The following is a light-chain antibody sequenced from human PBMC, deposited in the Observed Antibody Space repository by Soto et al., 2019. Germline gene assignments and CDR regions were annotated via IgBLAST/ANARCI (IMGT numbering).Light chain of an antibody. CDR1: SSDVGSYNL. CDR3: CSYAGSSTFEGV. Sequence: QSALTQPASVSGSPGQSITISCTGTSSDVGSYNLVSWYQQHPGKAPKLMIYEGSKRPSGVSNRFSGSKSGNTASLTISGLQAEDEADYYCCSYAGSSTFEGVFGTGTKVTV. CDR2: EGS. V-gene: IGLV2-23*03. J-gene: IGLJ1*01.